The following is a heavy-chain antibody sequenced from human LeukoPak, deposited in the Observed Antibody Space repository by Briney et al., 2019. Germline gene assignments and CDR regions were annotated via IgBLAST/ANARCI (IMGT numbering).Heavy chain of an antibody. J-gene: IGHJ4*02. D-gene: IGHD6-19*01. CDR3: ARLTSPLISGWYYFDY. CDR1: GYSFTSYW. CDR2: IYPGDSDT. V-gene: IGHV5-51*01. Sequence: GESLKISCKGSGYSFTSYWIGWVRQMPGKGLEWMGIIYPGDSDTRYSPSFQGQVTISADKSISTAYLQWSSLKASDTAMYYCARLTSPLISGWYYFDYWGQGTLVTVSS.